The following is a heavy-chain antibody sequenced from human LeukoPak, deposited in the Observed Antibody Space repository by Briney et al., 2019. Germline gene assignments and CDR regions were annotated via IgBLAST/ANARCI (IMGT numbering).Heavy chain of an antibody. V-gene: IGHV1-24*01. CDR3: ATPYSSSTKTANYYYYGMDV. CDR1: GYTLTELS. D-gene: IGHD6-13*01. CDR2: FDPEDGET. J-gene: IGHJ6*02. Sequence: ASVKVSCKVSGYTLTELSMHWVRQAPGKGLEWMGGFDPEDGETIYAQKFQGRATMTEDTSTDTAYMELSSLRSEDTAVYYCATPYSSSTKTANYYYYGMDVWGQGTTVTVSS.